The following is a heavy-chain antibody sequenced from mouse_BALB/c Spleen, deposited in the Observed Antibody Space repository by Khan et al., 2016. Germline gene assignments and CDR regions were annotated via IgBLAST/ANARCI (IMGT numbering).Heavy chain of an antibody. V-gene: IGHV1-80*01. J-gene: IGHJ3*01. D-gene: IGHD2-14*01. CDR2: IYPGDGDT. CDR1: GYAFSSYW. Sequence: QVQLQQSGAELVRPGSSVKLSCKASGYAFSSYWMNWVKQRPGQGLEWIGQIYPGDGDTDSNGKFKGKGTLTADKSSSTAYMQLSSLTSEDSAVGFCARGTPLAEWGQGTLVTVSA. CDR3: ARGTPLAE.